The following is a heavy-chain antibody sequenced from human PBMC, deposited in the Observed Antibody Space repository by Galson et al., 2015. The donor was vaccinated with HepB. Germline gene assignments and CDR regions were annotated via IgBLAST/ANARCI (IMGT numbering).Heavy chain of an antibody. CDR2: IYRGNNT. V-gene: IGHV3-66*02. J-gene: IGHJ6*02. Sequence: SLRLSCAASRFTVSSNYMSWVRQAPGKGLEWVSVIYRGNNTYYADSVKGRFTISRDNSRSTLYLQMNSLRAEDTAVYYCARDQGDDYLNYYYYSGMDVWGQGTTVTVSS. CDR3: ARDQGDDYLNYYYYSGMDV. D-gene: IGHD4-11*01. CDR1: RFTVSSNY.